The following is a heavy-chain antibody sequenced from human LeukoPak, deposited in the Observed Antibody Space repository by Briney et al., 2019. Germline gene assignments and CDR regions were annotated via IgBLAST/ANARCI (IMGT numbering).Heavy chain of an antibody. D-gene: IGHD2-2*01. V-gene: IGHV1-18*01. CDR3: ARDSGLYCSSTSCYGVSDY. Sequence: ASVKVSCKASGYTFTSYGISWVRQAPGQGLEWMGWISAYNGNTNYAQKLQGRVTMTTDTSTSTAYMKLRSLRSDDTAVCYCARDSGLYCSSTSCYGVSDYWGQGTLVTVSS. J-gene: IGHJ4*02. CDR1: GYTFTSYG. CDR2: ISAYNGNT.